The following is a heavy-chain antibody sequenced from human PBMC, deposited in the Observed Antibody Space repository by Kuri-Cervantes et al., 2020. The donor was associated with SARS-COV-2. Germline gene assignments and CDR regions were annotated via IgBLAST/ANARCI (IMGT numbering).Heavy chain of an antibody. J-gene: IGHJ6*02. CDR3: AKCRKLGLIVVVIDFSCGMDV. Sequence: GGSLRLSCAASGFTFSSYSMNWVRQAPGQGLEWVSYISSSSSTIYYADSVKGRFTISRDNAKNSLYLQMNSLRAEDTAVYYCAKCRKLGLIVVVIDFSCGMDVWGQGTTVTVSS. V-gene: IGHV3-48*01. D-gene: IGHD3-22*01. CDR2: ISSSSSTI. CDR1: GFTFSSYS.